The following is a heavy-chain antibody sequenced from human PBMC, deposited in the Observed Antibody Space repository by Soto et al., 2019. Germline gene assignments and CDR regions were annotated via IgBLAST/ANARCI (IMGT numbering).Heavy chain of an antibody. CDR1: GGSITSSSHF. D-gene: IGHD1-20*01. V-gene: IGHV4-39*01. J-gene: IGHJ4*02. Sequence: SETLSLTCSASGGSITSSSHFWGWVRQPPGKGLEWIGTIYFTGNTYYTPSLKSRLTMSIDTSKNEFSLKVSGVSAADTAVYYCATSQKGYNWNYFDHGGQGALVTVSS. CDR2: IYFTGNT. CDR3: ATSQKGYNWNYFDH.